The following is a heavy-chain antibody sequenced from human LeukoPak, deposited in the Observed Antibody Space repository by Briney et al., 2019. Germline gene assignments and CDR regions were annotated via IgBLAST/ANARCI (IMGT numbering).Heavy chain of an antibody. CDR2: IYYSGNT. J-gene: IGHJ4*02. V-gene: IGHV4-39*01. CDR3: ARRASGSYYPFDY. D-gene: IGHD1-26*01. CDR1: GGSISSGSYY. Sequence: PSETLSLTCTVSGGSISSGSYYWGWIRQPPGKGLEWIGTIYYSGNTYYNPSLKSRVTMSVDTSKNQFSLKLSSVTAADTAVYYCARRASGSYYPFDYWGQGTLVTASS.